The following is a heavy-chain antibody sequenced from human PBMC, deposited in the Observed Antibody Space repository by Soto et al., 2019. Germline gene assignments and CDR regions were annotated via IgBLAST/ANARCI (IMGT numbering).Heavy chain of an antibody. Sequence: ASVKVSCKASGGTFSSYAISWVRQAPGQGLEWMGGIIPIFGTANYAQKFQGRVTNTADESTSKAYMELSSLGSEDTAVYYCARDWTGYDFWSGYHHRPYYYYGMDVWGQGTTVTVSS. CDR2: IIPIFGTA. V-gene: IGHV1-69*13. CDR3: ARDWTGYDFWSGYHHRPYYYYGMDV. CDR1: GGTFSSYA. D-gene: IGHD3-3*01. J-gene: IGHJ6*02.